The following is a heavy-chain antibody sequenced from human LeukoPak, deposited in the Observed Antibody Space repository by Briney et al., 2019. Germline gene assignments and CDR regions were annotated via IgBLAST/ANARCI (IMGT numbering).Heavy chain of an antibody. CDR3: ARVGDSSGYYYSYFDY. V-gene: IGHV1-69*13. J-gene: IGHJ4*02. Sequence: AASVKVSCKASGGTFSGYAISWVRQAPGQGLEWMGGIIPIFGTANYAQKFQGRVTITADESTSTAYMELSSLRSEDTAVYYCARVGDSSGYYYSYFDYWGQGTLVTVSS. CDR1: GGTFSGYA. CDR2: IIPIFGTA. D-gene: IGHD3-22*01.